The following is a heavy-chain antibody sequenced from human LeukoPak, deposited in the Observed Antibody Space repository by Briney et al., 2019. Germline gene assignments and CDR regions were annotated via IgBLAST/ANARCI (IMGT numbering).Heavy chain of an antibody. D-gene: IGHD3-10*01. CDR3: ARDGGSGIDY. CDR2: IWYDGSRK. J-gene: IGHJ4*02. Sequence: AGGSLRLSCAASGFTLTTYGTHWLRQAPGKGLEWVADIWYDGSRKFYGDSVKGRFTVSRDTSENTMYLQMNTLRVDDTAVYYCARDGGSGIDYWGQGTLVTVSS. CDR1: GFTLTTYG. V-gene: IGHV3-33*01.